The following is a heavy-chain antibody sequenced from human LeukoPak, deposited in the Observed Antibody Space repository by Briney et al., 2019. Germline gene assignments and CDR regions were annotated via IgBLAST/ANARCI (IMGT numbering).Heavy chain of an antibody. V-gene: IGHV1-18*01. CDR3: ARDSTGRAGRWFGENTYYMDV. D-gene: IGHD3-10*01. J-gene: IGHJ6*03. CDR2: ISAYNGNT. CDR1: GYTFTSYG. Sequence: GASVKVSCKASGYTFTSYGISWVRQAPGQGLEWMGWISAYNGNTNYAQKLQGRVTMTTDTSTSTAYMELRSLRSDDTAVYYCARDSTGRAGRWFGENTYYMDVWGKGTTVTVSS.